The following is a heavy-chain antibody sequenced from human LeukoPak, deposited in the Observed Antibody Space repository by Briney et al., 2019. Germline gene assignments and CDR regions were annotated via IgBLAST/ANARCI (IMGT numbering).Heavy chain of an antibody. CDR1: GFTFKSFS. D-gene: IGHD1-26*01. V-gene: IGHV3-21*05. CDR2: ISSTGSDI. Sequence: PGGSLRLSCAASGFTFKSFSMNWVRQAPGKGLEWVSYISSTGSDIYYADSVKGRFTISRDNAENSLYLQMNSLRAEDTAVYYCARDLPTGTYRAYFDNWGQGTLVTVSS. CDR3: ARDLPTGTYRAYFDN. J-gene: IGHJ4*02.